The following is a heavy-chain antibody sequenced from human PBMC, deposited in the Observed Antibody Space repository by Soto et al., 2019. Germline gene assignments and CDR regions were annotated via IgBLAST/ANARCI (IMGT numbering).Heavy chain of an antibody. V-gene: IGHV4-59*01. D-gene: IGHD5-18*01. Sequence: PSETLSLTCTGSCGSISSYYWSWIRQPPGKGLEWIGYIYYSGSTNYNPSLKSRVTISVDTSKNQFSLKLSSVTAADTAVYYCARGRNTAMVRGLDYWGQGTLVTVSS. CDR1: CGSISSYY. CDR2: IYYSGST. J-gene: IGHJ4*02. CDR3: ARGRNTAMVRGLDY.